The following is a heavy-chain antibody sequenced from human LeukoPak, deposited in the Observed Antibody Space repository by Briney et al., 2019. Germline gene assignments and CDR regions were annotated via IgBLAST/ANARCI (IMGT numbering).Heavy chain of an antibody. CDR3: ARDPGGYYDSSGNWYFDL. V-gene: IGHV4-59*12. Sequence: PSETLSLTCTVSGGSISGYYWSWIRQPPGKGLEWIGYITYSGSTKNNPSLKSRVTISVDTSKNQFSLKLSSVAAADTAVYYCARDPGGYYDSSGNWYFDLWGRGTLVTVSS. CDR2: ITYSGST. CDR1: GGSISGYY. D-gene: IGHD3-22*01. J-gene: IGHJ2*01.